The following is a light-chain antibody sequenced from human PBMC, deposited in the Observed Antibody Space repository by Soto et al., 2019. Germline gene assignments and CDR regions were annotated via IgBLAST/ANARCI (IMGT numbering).Light chain of an antibody. CDR2: EVN. V-gene: IGLV2-8*01. Sequence: QSALTQSPSASGSPGQSVAISCTGTSSDVGGYNYVSWYQQHPGKAPKLMIYEVNKRPSGVPDRFSGSKSGNTASLTVSGLQAEDEADYYCSSYAGSSNVFXTGTKGTVL. J-gene: IGLJ1*01. CDR1: SSDVGGYNY. CDR3: SSYAGSSNV.